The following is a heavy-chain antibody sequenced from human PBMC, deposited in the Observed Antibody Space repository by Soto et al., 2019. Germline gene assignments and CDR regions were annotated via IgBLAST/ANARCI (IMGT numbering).Heavy chain of an antibody. CDR1: GYTFTSYD. CDR3: ARSTNDYGGRH. V-gene: IGHV1-8*01. D-gene: IGHD4-17*01. J-gene: IGHJ4*02. CDR2: MNPNSGNT. Sequence: QVQLVQSGAEVKKPGASVKVSCKASGYTFTSYDINWVRQATGQGLEWMGWMNPNSGNTGYARKFQGRVTMTRNTSTSTAYMELSSLRSEHTPVEYCARSTNDYGGRHWGQGSLVTVSS.